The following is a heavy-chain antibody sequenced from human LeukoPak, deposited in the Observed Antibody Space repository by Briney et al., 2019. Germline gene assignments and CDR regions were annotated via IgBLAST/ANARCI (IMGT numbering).Heavy chain of an antibody. CDR1: GGSISSGSYH. CDR3: ARDLHGDWFDP. V-gene: IGHV4-61*02. D-gene: IGHD3-3*01. Sequence: SQTLSLTCTVSGGSISSGSYHWNWIRQPAGKGLEWIGRIYTSGSTNYNPSLKSRVIISVDTSKNQFSLKLSSVTAADTAVYCCARDLHGDWFDPWGQGTLVTVSS. CDR2: IYTSGST. J-gene: IGHJ5*02.